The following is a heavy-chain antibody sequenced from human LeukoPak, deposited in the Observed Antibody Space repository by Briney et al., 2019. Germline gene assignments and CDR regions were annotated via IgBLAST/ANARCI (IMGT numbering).Heavy chain of an antibody. J-gene: IGHJ4*02. Sequence: PSETLSLTCTVSGGSISSYYWSWIRQPPGKGLEWIGYIYYSGSTNYNPSLKSRVTISVDTSKNQFSLKLSSVTAADTAVYYCARGPLPDYYDSSGSLGYWGQGTLVTVSS. CDR2: IYYSGST. CDR1: GGSISSYY. D-gene: IGHD3-22*01. CDR3: ARGPLPDYYDSSGSLGY. V-gene: IGHV4-59*01.